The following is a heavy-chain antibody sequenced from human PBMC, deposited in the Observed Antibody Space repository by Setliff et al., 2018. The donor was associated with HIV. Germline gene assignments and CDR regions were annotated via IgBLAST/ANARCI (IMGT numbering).Heavy chain of an antibody. CDR1: GDSVSSASYY. CDR2: IYTSGST. V-gene: IGHV4-61*01. D-gene: IGHD3-16*01. CDR3: ARGGAVSADFDS. J-gene: IGHJ5*01. Sequence: SETLSLTCTVSGDSVSSASYYWSWIRQPPGKGLGWIGRIYTSGSTNYNPSLKSRVPISIDTSKNQFSLSLSSMTAADTAVYFCARGGAVSADFDSWGQGTLVTVSS.